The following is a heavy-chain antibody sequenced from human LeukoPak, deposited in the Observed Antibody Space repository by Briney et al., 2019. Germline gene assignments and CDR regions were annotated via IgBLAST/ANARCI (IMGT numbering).Heavy chain of an antibody. CDR2: FDPEDGET. J-gene: IGHJ4*02. Sequence: VASVKVSCKASGGTFSSYAISWVRQAPGQGLEWMGGFDPEDGETIYAQKFQGRVTMTEDTSTDTAYMELSSLRSEDTAVYYCATYATVVTLFGYWGQGTLVTVSS. V-gene: IGHV1-24*01. CDR3: ATYATVVTLFGY. CDR1: GGTFSSYA. D-gene: IGHD4-23*01.